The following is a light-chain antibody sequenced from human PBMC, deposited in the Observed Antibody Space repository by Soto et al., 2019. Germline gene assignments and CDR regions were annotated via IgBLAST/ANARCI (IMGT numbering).Light chain of an antibody. Sequence: EIVLTHSPGTLSLSPVERGTLSCRASQNLGSGYLAWYQQKPGQAPRILIYAASSRATGIPDRFSGSGSGTDFTLSISRLEPEDFAVYYCQQYDTSPRTFDQGTKVDIK. CDR1: QNLGSGY. CDR2: AAS. CDR3: QQYDTSPRT. J-gene: IGKJ1*01. V-gene: IGKV3-20*01.